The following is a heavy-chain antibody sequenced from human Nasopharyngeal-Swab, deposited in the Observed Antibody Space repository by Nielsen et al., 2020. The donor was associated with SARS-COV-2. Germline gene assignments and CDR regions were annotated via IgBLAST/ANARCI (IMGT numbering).Heavy chain of an antibody. Sequence: SEPLSPTCTVSGGPTSSGDNYWCRTRQPPGKGLEWLGLIYYSGSTYYNPSLKSPPTILIDTSKNQFSLRLNSVTAADTAVYYCARSPYDFWSGWGGRYFDDWGQGVLVTVSS. D-gene: IGHD3-3*01. CDR2: IYYSGST. J-gene: IGHJ4*02. V-gene: IGHV4-30-4*01. CDR3: ARSPYDFWSGWGGRYFDD. CDR1: GGPTSSGDNY.